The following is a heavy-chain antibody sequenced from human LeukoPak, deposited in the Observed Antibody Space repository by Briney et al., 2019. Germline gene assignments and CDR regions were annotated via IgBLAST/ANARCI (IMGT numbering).Heavy chain of an antibody. V-gene: IGHV4-38-2*02. D-gene: IGHD5-18*01. Sequence: SETLSLTCTVSGYSISSGYYWGWIRQPPGKGLEWIGSIYHSGSTYYNPSLRSRVTISVDTSKNQFSLKLSSVTAADTAVYYCARDSGYSYELDAFDIWGQGTMVTVSS. J-gene: IGHJ3*02. CDR3: ARDSGYSYELDAFDI. CDR1: GYSISSGYY. CDR2: IYHSGST.